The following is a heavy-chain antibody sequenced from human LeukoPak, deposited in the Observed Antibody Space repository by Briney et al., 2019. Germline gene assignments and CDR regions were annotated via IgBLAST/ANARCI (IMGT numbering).Heavy chain of an antibody. Sequence: GESLKISCKGSGYSFSTYWIGWVRQMPGKGLEWMGIIYPGVSDTRYSPSFQGQVTISADKSITTAYLQWSSLKASDTAMYYCAGGDCYGSCSAYNHFDYWGQGTLVTVSS. D-gene: IGHD3-10*01. V-gene: IGHV5-51*01. CDR2: IYPGVSDT. CDR1: GYSFSTYW. J-gene: IGHJ4*02. CDR3: AGGDCYGSCSAYNHFDY.